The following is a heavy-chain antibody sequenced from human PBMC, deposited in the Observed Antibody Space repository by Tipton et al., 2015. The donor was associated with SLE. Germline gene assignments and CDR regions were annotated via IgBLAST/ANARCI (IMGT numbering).Heavy chain of an antibody. V-gene: IGHV4-4*08. Sequence: TLSLTCTVSGGSISSYYWSWIRQPPGKGLEWIGYIYTSGSTNYKPSLKSRVTISVDTSKNQFSLRLSSVTAADTAVYYCARDRYYDSSGYYFLFDSWGQGTLVTVSS. CDR2: IYTSGST. D-gene: IGHD3-22*01. CDR1: GGSISSYY. J-gene: IGHJ4*02. CDR3: ARDRYYDSSGYYFLFDS.